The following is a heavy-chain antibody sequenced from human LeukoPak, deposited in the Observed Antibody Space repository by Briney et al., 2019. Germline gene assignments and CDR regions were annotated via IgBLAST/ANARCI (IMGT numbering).Heavy chain of an antibody. CDR1: GYTFTNYD. Sequence: ASVKVSYKASGYTFTNYDVNWVRQATGQGLEWMGWMNPNSGNTGYAQKFQGRVTMTRNTSITTAYMELSSLRSEDTAVYYCARAPRRVSGDYLFDPWGQGTLVTVSS. CDR2: MNPNSGNT. D-gene: IGHD3-10*01. J-gene: IGHJ5*02. CDR3: ARAPRRVSGDYLFDP. V-gene: IGHV1-8*01.